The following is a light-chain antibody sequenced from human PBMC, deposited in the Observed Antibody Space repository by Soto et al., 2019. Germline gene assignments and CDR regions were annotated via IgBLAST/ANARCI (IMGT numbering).Light chain of an antibody. Sequence: EIVLTQAPATLSLSPGERPTLSCRASQSVSSYLAWYQQKPGQAPRLXXYDASNRATGIPARFSGSVSGTDFTLTISSLEPEDFAVYYGQQRSNWPPITFGQGTRLEIK. J-gene: IGKJ5*01. CDR1: QSVSSY. CDR2: DAS. CDR3: QQRSNWPPIT. V-gene: IGKV3-11*01.